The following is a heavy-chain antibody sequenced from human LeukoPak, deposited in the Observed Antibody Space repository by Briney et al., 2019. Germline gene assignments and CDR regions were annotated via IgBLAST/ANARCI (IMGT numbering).Heavy chain of an antibody. Sequence: ASVKVSCKAFGYTFTSNYMHWVRQAPGQGLEWMGWINPNSGGTNYAQKFQGRVTMTRDTSISTAYMELSRLRSDDTAVYYCAATDDYGDYFFDYRGQGTLVTVSS. CDR2: INPNSGGT. D-gene: IGHD4-17*01. V-gene: IGHV1-2*02. CDR3: AATDDYGDYFFDY. CDR1: GYTFTSNY. J-gene: IGHJ4*02.